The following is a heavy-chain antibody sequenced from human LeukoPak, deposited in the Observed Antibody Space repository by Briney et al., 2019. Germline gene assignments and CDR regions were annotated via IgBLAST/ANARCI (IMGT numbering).Heavy chain of an antibody. CDR3: ATSRGNWFDP. CDR1: GFTFSTYW. V-gene: IGHV3-74*01. D-gene: IGHD3-10*01. Sequence: PGGSLRLSCAASGFTFSTYWMHWVRQAPGKGPVWVSRINSDGSSTIYADSVKGRFTISRDNAKNTLYLQMNSLRAEDTAVYYCATSRGNWFDPWGQGTLVTVSS. CDR2: INSDGSST. J-gene: IGHJ5*02.